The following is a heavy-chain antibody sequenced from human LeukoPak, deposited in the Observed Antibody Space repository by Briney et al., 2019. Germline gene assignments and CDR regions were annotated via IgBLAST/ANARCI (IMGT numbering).Heavy chain of an antibody. CDR1: GGSVSSYH. CDR2: IYSSGST. J-gene: IGHJ4*02. CDR3: ARRISGGPSDY. Sequence: SETLSLTCTVSGGSVSSYHWSWIRQPPGKGLEWIGYIYSSGSTSYNPSLKSRVAISVDTSKNQFSLKLSSVTAADTAVYYCARRISGGPSDYWGQGTLVTVSS. D-gene: IGHD2-15*01. V-gene: IGHV4-59*08.